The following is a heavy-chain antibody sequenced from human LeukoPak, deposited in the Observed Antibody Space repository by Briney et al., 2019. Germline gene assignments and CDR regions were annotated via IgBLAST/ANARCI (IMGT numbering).Heavy chain of an antibody. V-gene: IGHV3-7*03. CDR2: INHNGNVN. J-gene: IGHJ6*02. CDR3: ARGGGLDV. Sequence: GGSLRLSFAGSGFTFSSYWMNLARPAPGKGLEWVASINHNGNVNYYVDSVKGRFTISRDNAKNSLYLQMSNLRAEDTAVYFCARGGGLDVWGQGATVTVSS. D-gene: IGHD3-16*01. CDR1: GFTFSSYW.